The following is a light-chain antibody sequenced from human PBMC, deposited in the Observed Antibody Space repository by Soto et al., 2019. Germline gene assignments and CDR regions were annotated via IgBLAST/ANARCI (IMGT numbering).Light chain of an antibody. J-gene: IGKJ4*01. CDR3: PQHGRSPGVT. V-gene: IGKV3-20*01. CDR1: QSVNNRY. CDR2: GAS. Sequence: EIVLTQSPGTLSLSPGERATLSCRASQSVNNRYLAWYQQIPGQAPRLVLFGASSRATGIPDRFRGSGSGTDFTLTTSRLEPEDFAVYDGPQHGRSPGVTFGGGTKVEIK.